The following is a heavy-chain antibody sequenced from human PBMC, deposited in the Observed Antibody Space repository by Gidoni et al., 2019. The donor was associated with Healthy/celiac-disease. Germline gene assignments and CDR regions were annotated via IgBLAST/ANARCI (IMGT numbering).Heavy chain of an antibody. CDR3: TTEESVYYYYGMDV. J-gene: IGHJ6*02. V-gene: IGHV3-15*01. CDR2: IKRQTGGGKN. CDR1: GFTFSNAW. Sequence: EVQLVESGGGLVKPGGSLRLSCAASGFTFSNAWVGWVRQAPGKGLGGGGQIKRQTGGGKNEYAGTGKGRFTIVKDDSKNKLELQMNSLENEDTAVYYCTTEESVYYYYGMDVWGQGTTVTVSS.